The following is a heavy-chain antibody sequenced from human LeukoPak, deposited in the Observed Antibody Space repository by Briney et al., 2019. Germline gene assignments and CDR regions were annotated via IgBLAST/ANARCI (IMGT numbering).Heavy chain of an antibody. CDR2: ISSSSSYI. V-gene: IGHV3-21*01. CDR3: ARDSSGWYYFDY. J-gene: IGHJ4*02. Sequence: GSLRLSWAASGFTFSSYSMNWVRPAPGEGLEWVSSISSSSSYIYYADSVKGRFTISRDNAKNSLYLQMNSLRAEDTAVYYCARDSSGWYYFDYWGQGTLVTVSS. CDR1: GFTFSSYS. D-gene: IGHD6-19*01.